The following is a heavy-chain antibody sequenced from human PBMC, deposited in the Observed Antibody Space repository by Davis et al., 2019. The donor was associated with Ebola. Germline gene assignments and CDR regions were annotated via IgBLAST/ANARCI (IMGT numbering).Heavy chain of an antibody. J-gene: IGHJ3*02. Sequence: GESLKISCKGSGYSFTSYWIGWVRQMPGKGLEWMGIIYPGDSDTRYSPSFQGQVTISADKSISTAYLQWSSLKASDTAMYYCARREWELLLVDDAFDIWGQGTMVTVSS. CDR1: GYSFTSYW. CDR2: IYPGDSDT. CDR3: ARREWELLLVDDAFDI. D-gene: IGHD1-26*01. V-gene: IGHV5-51*01.